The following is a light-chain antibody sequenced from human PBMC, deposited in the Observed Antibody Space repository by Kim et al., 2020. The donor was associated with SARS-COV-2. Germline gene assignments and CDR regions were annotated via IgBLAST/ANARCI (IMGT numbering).Light chain of an antibody. V-gene: IGLV1-44*01. CDR3: STWDDSLDAWV. CDR1: RSNVGGNS. CDR2: SNF. Sequence: GQGVTISCSGSRSNVGGNSVNWYQQVPGTAPKLLIYSNFERPSGVPERFSGSKSGASASLAISGLQSDDGADYYCSTWDDSLDAWVFGGGTQLTVL. J-gene: IGLJ3*02.